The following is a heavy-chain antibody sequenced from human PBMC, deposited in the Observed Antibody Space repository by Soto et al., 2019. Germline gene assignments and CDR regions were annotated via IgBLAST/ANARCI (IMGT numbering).Heavy chain of an antibody. CDR3: VRDLHEPLATDALRVAN. J-gene: IGHJ4*02. D-gene: IGHD2-8*02. V-gene: IGHV3-48*03. Sequence: EMQLVESGGGLVQPGGSLRLSCAVSGFTFSSYEMHWVRQAPGKGLEWISYISSTGSGTLYADSVRGRFTMSRDNTKNSVSLQMSSLRAEDTAVYYCVRDLHEPLATDALRVANWGQGTQVTVSS. CDR1: GFTFSSYE. CDR2: ISSTGSGT.